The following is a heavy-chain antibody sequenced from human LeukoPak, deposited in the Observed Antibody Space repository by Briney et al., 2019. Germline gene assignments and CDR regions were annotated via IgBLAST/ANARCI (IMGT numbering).Heavy chain of an antibody. CDR2: IYSGGST. CDR3: ARNGILDYGDYGDY. CDR1: GSTVSINY. Sequence: PGGSLRLSCAASGSTVSINYMSWVRQAPGKGLEWVSVIYSGGSTYYADSVKGRFTISRDNSKNTLYLQMNSLRAEDTAVYYCARNGILDYGDYGDYWGQGTLVTVSS. D-gene: IGHD4-17*01. J-gene: IGHJ4*02. V-gene: IGHV3-66*01.